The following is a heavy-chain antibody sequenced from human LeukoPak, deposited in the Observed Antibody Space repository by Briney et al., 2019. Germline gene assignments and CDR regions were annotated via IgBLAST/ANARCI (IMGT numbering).Heavy chain of an antibody. CDR2: IIPTLGIA. CDR3: ARALEPGIAVAGTFDY. J-gene: IGHJ4*02. D-gene: IGHD6-19*01. V-gene: IGHV1-69*04. Sequence: SVKVSCKASGGTFSSYAISWVRQAPGQGLEWMGRIIPTLGIANYAQKFQGRVTITADKSTSTAYMELSSLRSEDTAVYYCARALEPGIAVAGTFDYWGQGTLVTVSS. CDR1: GGTFSSYA.